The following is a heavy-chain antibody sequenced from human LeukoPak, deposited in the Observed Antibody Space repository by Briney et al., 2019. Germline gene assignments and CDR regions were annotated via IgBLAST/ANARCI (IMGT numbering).Heavy chain of an antibody. J-gene: IGHJ5*02. CDR2: INPNSGGT. CDR3: ARGRGGFLVSNWFDP. V-gene: IGHV1-2*02. Sequence: ASVKVSCKASGYTFTGYYMHWVRQAPGQGLEWMGWINPNSGGTNYAQKFQGRVTMTRDTSISTAYMELSRLRSDDTAVYYCARGRGGFLVSNWFDPWGQGTLVTVSS. D-gene: IGHD3-3*01. CDR1: GYTFTGYY.